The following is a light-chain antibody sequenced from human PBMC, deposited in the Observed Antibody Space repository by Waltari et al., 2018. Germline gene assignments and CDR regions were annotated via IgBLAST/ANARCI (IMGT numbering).Light chain of an antibody. CDR1: SRSIASNY. Sequence: NFMLTQPHSVSESPGKTLTLSCTRSSRSIASNYVQWYQQRPGRAPITVIYEDNERPSGVPDRFSGSIDSSSNSASLTISGLKTEDEADYYCQSYNSSNVIFGGGTKLTVL. CDR3: QSYNSSNVI. CDR2: EDN. J-gene: IGLJ2*01. V-gene: IGLV6-57*04.